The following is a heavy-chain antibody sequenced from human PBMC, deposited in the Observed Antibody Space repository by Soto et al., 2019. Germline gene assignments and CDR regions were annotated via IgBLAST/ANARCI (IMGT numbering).Heavy chain of an antibody. V-gene: IGHV1-69*13. CDR2: IIPIFGTA. Sequence: SVKVSCKASGGTFSSYSISWVRQAPGQGLEWMGGIIPIFGTANYAQKFQGRVTITADESTSTAYMELSSLRSEDTAVYYCARDRIEATIVVVHAFDIWGQGTMVNVSS. D-gene: IGHD3-22*01. CDR1: GGTFSSYS. J-gene: IGHJ3*02. CDR3: ARDRIEATIVVVHAFDI.